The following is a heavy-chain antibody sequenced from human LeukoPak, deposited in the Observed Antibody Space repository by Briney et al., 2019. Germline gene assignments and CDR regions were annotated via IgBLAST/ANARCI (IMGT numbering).Heavy chain of an antibody. CDR2: MNPNSGNT. CDR3: ARGPIAAAGLMGYYMDV. J-gene: IGHJ6*03. CDR1: GYTFTSYD. Sequence: GASVKVSCKASGYTFTSYDINWVRQATGQGLEWMGWMNPNSGNTGYAQKFQGRVTMTRNTSISTAYMELSSLRSEDSAVYYCARGPIAAAGLMGYYMDVWGKGTTVTISS. V-gene: IGHV1-8*01. D-gene: IGHD6-13*01.